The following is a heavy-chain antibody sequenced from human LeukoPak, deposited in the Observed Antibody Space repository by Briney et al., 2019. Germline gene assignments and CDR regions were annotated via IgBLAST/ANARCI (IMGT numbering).Heavy chain of an antibody. CDR1: GGSISSGDYY. V-gene: IGHV4-30-4*01. CDR3: ARDHGSSGQYFDY. J-gene: IGHJ4*02. Sequence: SETLSLTCTVSGGSISSGDYYRSWIRQPPGKGLEWIGYIYYSGSTYYNPSLKSRVTISVDTSKNQFSLKLSSVTAADTAVYYCARDHGSSGQYFDYWGQGTLVTVSS. D-gene: IGHD3-22*01. CDR2: IYYSGST.